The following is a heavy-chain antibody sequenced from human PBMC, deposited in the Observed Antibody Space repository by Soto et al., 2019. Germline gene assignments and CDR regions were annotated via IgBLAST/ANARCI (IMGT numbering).Heavy chain of an antibody. D-gene: IGHD4-17*01. CDR3: TTDEVFGGDYVLGYYFDY. J-gene: IGHJ4*02. Sequence: PGGSLRLSCAASGFTFSNAWMSWVRQAPGKGLEWVGRIKSKTDGGTTDYAAPVKGRFTISRDDSKNTLYLQMNSLKTEDTAVYYCTTDEVFGGDYVLGYYFDYWGQGTLVTVSS. CDR1: GFTFSNAW. V-gene: IGHV3-15*01. CDR2: IKSKTDGGTT.